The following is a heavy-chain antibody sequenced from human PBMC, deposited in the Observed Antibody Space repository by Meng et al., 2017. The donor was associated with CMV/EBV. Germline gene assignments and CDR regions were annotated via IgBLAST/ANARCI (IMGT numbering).Heavy chain of an antibody. CDR1: GYTFTGYY. Sequence: ASVKVSCKASGYTFTGYYMHWVRQAPGQGLEWMGWINPNSGGTNYAQKFQGRVTITTDESTSTAYMELSSLRSEDTAVYYCARGLRYSSSWLFQHDYWGQGTLVTVSS. CDR2: INPNSGGT. CDR3: ARGLRYSSSWLFQHDY. V-gene: IGHV1-2*02. D-gene: IGHD6-13*01. J-gene: IGHJ4*02.